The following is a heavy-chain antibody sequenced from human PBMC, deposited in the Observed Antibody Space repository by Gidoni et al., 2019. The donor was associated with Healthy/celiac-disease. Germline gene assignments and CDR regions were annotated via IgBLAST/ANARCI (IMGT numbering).Heavy chain of an antibody. Sequence: EVQLVESGGGVVQPGGSLRLSCAASGFTFDDYAMHWVRQAPGKGLEWVSLISGDGGSTYYADSVKGRFTISRDNSKNSLYLQMNSLRTEDTALYYCAKDIRRRLIYYYDSSGYRFDAFDIWGQGTMVTVSS. CDR3: AKDIRRRLIYYYDSSGYRFDAFDI. D-gene: IGHD3-22*01. V-gene: IGHV3-43*02. J-gene: IGHJ3*02. CDR2: ISGDGGST. CDR1: GFTFDDYA.